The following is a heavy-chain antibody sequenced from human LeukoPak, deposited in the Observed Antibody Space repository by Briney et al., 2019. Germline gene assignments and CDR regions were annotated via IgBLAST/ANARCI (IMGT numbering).Heavy chain of an antibody. CDR3: ASGGGDCSGGSCYPPEY. CDR1: GYTFTGYY. CDR2: INPNSGGT. Sequence: ASVKVSCKASGYTFTGYYMHWVRQAPGQGLEWMGWINPNSGGTNYAQKFQGRVTMTRDTSISTAYMELSRLRSDDTAVYYCASGGGDCSGGSCYPPEYWGQGTLVTVSS. D-gene: IGHD2-15*01. V-gene: IGHV1-2*02. J-gene: IGHJ4*02.